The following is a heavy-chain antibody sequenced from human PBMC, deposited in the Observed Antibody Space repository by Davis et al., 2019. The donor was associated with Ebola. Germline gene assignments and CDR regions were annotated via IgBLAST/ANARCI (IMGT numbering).Heavy chain of an antibody. Sequence: GGSLRLSCAASGFTFSSYEMNWVRQAPGKGLEWVSYISSSGSTIYYADSVKGRFTISRDNAKNSLYLQMNSLRPEDTAVYYCPRVNGYYYYGMDVWGQGTTVTVSS. CDR3: PRVNGYYYYGMDV. V-gene: IGHV3-48*03. J-gene: IGHJ6*02. CDR2: ISSSGSTI. D-gene: IGHD3-22*01. CDR1: GFTFSSYE.